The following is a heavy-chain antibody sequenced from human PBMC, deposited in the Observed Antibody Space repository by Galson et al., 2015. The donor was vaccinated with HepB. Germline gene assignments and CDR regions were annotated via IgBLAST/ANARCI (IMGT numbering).Heavy chain of an antibody. D-gene: IGHD6-19*01. V-gene: IGHV2-70*11. Sequence: PALVKPTQTLTLTCTFSGFSLSTSGMCVSWIRQPPGKALEWLARIDWDDDKYYSTSLKTRLTISKDTSKNQVVLTMTNMDPVDTATYYCARSRMSGWYYYGMDVWGQGTTVTVSS. J-gene: IGHJ6*02. CDR2: IDWDDDK. CDR1: GFSLSTSGMC. CDR3: ARSRMSGWYYYGMDV.